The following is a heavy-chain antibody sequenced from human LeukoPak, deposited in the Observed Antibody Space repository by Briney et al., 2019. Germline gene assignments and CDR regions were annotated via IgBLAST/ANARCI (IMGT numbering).Heavy chain of an antibody. V-gene: IGHV4-34*01. CDR2: INHSGST. J-gene: IGHJ4*02. D-gene: IGHD1-1*01. CDR1: GVSFRGYY. CDR3: ARSHWRDY. Sequence: PSETLSLTCAVYGVSFRGYYWSWIRQPPGKGLEWIGEINHSGSTNYNPSLKSRVTISVDTSKNQFSLKLSSVTAADTAVYYCARSHWRDYWGQGTLVTVSS.